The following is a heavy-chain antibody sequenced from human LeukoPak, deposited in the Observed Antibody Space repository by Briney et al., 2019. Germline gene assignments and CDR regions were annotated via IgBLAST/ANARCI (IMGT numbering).Heavy chain of an antibody. J-gene: IGHJ4*02. CDR2: IIPIFGTA. V-gene: IGHV1-69*13. CDR3: ARDRRMATTIQYYFDY. CDR1: GGTFSSYA. D-gene: IGHD5-24*01. Sequence: ASVKVSCKASGGTFSSYAISWVRQAPGQGLEWMGGIIPIFGTANYAQKFQGRVTITADESTSTAYMELSSLRSEDTAVHYCARDRRMATTIQYYFDYWGQGTLVTVSS.